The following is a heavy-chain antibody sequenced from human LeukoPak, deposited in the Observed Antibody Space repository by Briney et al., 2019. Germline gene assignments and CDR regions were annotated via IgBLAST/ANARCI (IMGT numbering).Heavy chain of an antibody. CDR1: GGSISSGGYY. CDR2: IYYSGST. V-gene: IGHV4-30-4*01. J-gene: IGHJ6*02. Sequence: SETLSLTCTVSGGSISSGGYYWSWIRQPPGKGLEWIGYIYYSGSTYYNPSLKSRVTISVDTSKNQFSLKLSSVTAADTAVYYCARDYYDSSGYYYYYYYGMDVWGQGTTVTVSS. CDR3: ARDYYDSSGYYYYYYYGMDV. D-gene: IGHD3-22*01.